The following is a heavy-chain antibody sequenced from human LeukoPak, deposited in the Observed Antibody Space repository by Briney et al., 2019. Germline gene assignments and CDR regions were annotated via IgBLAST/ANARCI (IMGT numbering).Heavy chain of an antibody. Sequence: GGSLRLSCAASGFTFSSYAMSWVRQAPGKGLEWVSAISGSGGSTYYADSVKGRFTISRDNSKNTPYLQMNSLRAEDTAVYYCANLDYATSDYWGQGTLVTVSS. CDR3: ANLDYATSDY. J-gene: IGHJ4*02. CDR1: GFTFSSYA. CDR2: ISGSGGST. D-gene: IGHD4-17*01. V-gene: IGHV3-23*01.